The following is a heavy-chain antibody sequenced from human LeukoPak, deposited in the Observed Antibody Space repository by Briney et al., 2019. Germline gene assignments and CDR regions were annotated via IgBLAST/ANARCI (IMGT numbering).Heavy chain of an antibody. CDR3: AKDGAWLRFDD. J-gene: IGHJ4*02. Sequence: PGGSLRLSCVASGFTFSNYGMNWVRQAPGKGLEWVSGIVGSGVTTYYADSVKGRFTISRDNSKNTLFLQMNSLRAEDTAVYYCAKDGAWLRFDDWGQGILVTVSS. CDR1: GFTFSNYG. V-gene: IGHV3-23*01. CDR2: IVGSGVTT. D-gene: IGHD5-12*01.